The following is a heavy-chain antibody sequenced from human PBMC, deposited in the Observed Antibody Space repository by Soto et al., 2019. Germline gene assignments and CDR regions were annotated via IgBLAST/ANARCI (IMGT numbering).Heavy chain of an antibody. CDR3: ARGLRYYYDSSGYPPPRGFDP. CDR2: IGTAGDT. D-gene: IGHD3-22*01. J-gene: IGHJ5*02. Sequence: PGGSQRLSCAASGFTFSSYDRHWVRQATGKGLEWVSAIGTAGDTYYPGSVKGRFTISRENAKNSLYLQMDSLRAEDTAVYYCARGLRYYYDSSGYPPPRGFDPWGQGTLVTVSS. V-gene: IGHV3-13*01. CDR1: GFTFSSYD.